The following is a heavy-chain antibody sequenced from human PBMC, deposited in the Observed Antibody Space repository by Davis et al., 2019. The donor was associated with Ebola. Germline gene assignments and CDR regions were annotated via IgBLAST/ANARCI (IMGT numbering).Heavy chain of an antibody. CDR3: ARDLAPRRWLQLVY. CDR2: ISYDGSNK. V-gene: IGHV3-30*03. CDR1: GFTFSNYG. D-gene: IGHD5-24*01. J-gene: IGHJ4*02. Sequence: GESLKISCAASGFTFSNYGMHWVRQAPGKGLEWVAVISYDGSNKYYADSVKGRFTISRDNAKNSLYLQMNSLRAEDTAVYYCARDLAPRRWLQLVYWGQGTLVTVSS.